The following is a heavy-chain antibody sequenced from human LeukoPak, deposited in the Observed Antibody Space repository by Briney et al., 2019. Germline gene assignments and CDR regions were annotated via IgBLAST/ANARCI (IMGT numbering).Heavy chain of an antibody. CDR1: GFTFSTYG. D-gene: IGHD3-9*01. V-gene: IGHV3-33*01. CDR3: ARDWALTGFDY. J-gene: IGHJ4*02. Sequence: PGGSLRLSCAASGFTFSTYGLHWVRQAPGKGLDGVAVIWYDGTIAYYGDSVKGRFTVSKDNSKNTLYLQMNSLRAEDTAVYYCARDWALTGFDYWGQGTLVTVSS. CDR2: IWYDGTIA.